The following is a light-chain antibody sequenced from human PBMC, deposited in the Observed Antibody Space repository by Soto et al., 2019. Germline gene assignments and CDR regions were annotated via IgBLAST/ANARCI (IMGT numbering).Light chain of an antibody. J-gene: IGLJ1*01. CDR3: FSYAGAGTFV. V-gene: IGLV2-23*02. CDR2: EVN. CDR1: SSDIGNYNL. Sequence: QSVLTQPASVSGSSGQSITISCTGTSSDIGNYNLVSWFQQHPGKAPKLFIYEVNRRPSGVSDRLSGSKSANTASLTISGLQAEDEADYYCFSYAGAGTFVFGTGTKVTVL.